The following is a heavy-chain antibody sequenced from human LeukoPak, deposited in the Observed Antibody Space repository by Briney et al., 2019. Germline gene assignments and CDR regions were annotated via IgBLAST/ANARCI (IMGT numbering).Heavy chain of an antibody. J-gene: IGHJ4*02. D-gene: IGHD6-19*01. Sequence: GGSLRLSCSASGFTFSTYAMHWVRQAPGKGLEYVSSVSSNVYSTHYADSVKGRFAISRDNSKNTLYLQMSSLRTEDTAVYYCVKDSKSSGWYVPPNFDYWGQGTPVTVS. V-gene: IGHV3-64D*09. CDR2: VSSNVYST. CDR3: VKDSKSSGWYVPPNFDY. CDR1: GFTFSTYA.